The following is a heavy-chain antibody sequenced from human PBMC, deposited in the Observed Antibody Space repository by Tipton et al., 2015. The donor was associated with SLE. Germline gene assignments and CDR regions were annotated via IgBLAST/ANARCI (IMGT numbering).Heavy chain of an antibody. CDR3: ARQGRDGPFDAFDI. CDR1: GGSFSGYY. J-gene: IGHJ3*02. V-gene: IGHV4-34*01. Sequence: TLSLTCAVYGGSFSGYYWSWIRQPPGKGLEWIGEINHSGSTNYNPSLKSRVTISVDTSKNQFSLKLSSVTAADTAVYYCARQGRDGPFDAFDIWGQGTMVTVSS. D-gene: IGHD5-24*01. CDR2: INHSGST.